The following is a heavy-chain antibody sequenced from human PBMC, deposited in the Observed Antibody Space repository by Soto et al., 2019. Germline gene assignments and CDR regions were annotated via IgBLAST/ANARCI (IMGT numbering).Heavy chain of an antibody. Sequence: PSETLSLTCAVDGGSFSCYYCSWIRQPRGKGLEWIGETNHSGSTNYNPCLTSRVTISVDTAKNEFCLKLSSLAASDPAASYLSRRRYXCRTSCYFPMRFKVFEPWGRGTLVTFSS. CDR2: TNHSGST. CDR3: SRRRYXCRTSCYFPMRFKVFEP. D-gene: IGHD2-2*01. J-gene: IGHJ5*02. V-gene: IGHV4-34*03. CDR1: GGSFSCYY.